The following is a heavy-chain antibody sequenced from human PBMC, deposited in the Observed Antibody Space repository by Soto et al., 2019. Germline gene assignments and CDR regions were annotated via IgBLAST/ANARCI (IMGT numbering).Heavy chain of an antibody. CDR1: GASVSSGIHY. CDR3: ARDGSAGWIQLWFHYYYGMDV. V-gene: IGHV4-61*01. Sequence: SETLSLTCTVSGASVSSGIHYWSWIRQPPGKGLEWIGYIFYSGSTNYNPSLKSRVTISVDTSKNQFSLKLSSVTAADTAVYYCARDGSAGWIQLWFHYYYGMDVWGQGTTVTVSS. D-gene: IGHD5-18*01. J-gene: IGHJ6*02. CDR2: IFYSGST.